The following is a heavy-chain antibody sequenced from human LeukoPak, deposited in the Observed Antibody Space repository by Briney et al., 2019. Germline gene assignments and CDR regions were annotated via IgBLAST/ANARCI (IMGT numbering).Heavy chain of an antibody. CDR1: GFTFSSYW. D-gene: IGHD6-13*01. CDR3: ARDGTAAGLYFDL. Sequence: GGSLRLSCAVSGFTFSSYWMNWVRQAPGKGLEWVASIRQDGGEKSYVDSVEGRFTISRDNTKNSLYLQMSSLRAEDTAVYYCARDGTAAGLYFDLWGQGTLVTVSS. J-gene: IGHJ4*01. V-gene: IGHV3-7*01. CDR2: IRQDGGEK.